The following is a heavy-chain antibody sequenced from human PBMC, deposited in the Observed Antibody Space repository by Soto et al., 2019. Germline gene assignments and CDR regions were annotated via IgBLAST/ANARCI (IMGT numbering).Heavy chain of an antibody. D-gene: IGHD3-3*01. J-gene: IGHJ6*03. V-gene: IGHV6-1*01. CDR2: TYYRSKWYN. CDR1: GDSVSSNSAA. Sequence: PSQTLSLTCAISGDSVSSNSAAWNWIRQSPSRGLEWLGRTYYRSKWYNDYAVSVKSRITINPDTSKNQFSLQLNSVTPEDTAVYYCARAYNASYFYFWSGYYHTYYYYYMDVWGKGTTVTVSS. CDR3: ARAYNASYFYFWSGYYHTYYYYYMDV.